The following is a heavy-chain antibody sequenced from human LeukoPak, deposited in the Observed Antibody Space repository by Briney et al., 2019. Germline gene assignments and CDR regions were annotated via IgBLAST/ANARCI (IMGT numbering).Heavy chain of an antibody. Sequence: PGGSLRLSCAASGFTFSSYGMPWVRQAPGKGLEWVEVIWYDGSNKYYADSVKGRFTISRDNSKNTLYLQMNSLRAEDTAVYYCAKDPYTAMVTDYYYVDVWGKGNTVTVSS. CDR3: AKDPYTAMVTDYYYVDV. CDR2: IWYDGSNK. CDR1: GFTFSSYG. J-gene: IGHJ6*03. D-gene: IGHD5-18*01. V-gene: IGHV3-33*06.